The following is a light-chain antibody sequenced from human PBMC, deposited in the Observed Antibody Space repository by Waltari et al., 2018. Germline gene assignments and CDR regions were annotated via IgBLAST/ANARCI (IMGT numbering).Light chain of an antibody. J-gene: IGLJ3*02. CDR3: AAWDDSLNGRWV. Sequence: QPVLTQPPSASGTPGHTVTISCSGCASNIGNNVVNWYQQLLGTAPKLVIYRNDLRPSGVPDRFSGSKSGTSASLAISGLQSEDEADYYCAAWDDSLNGRWVFGGGTKVTVL. V-gene: IGLV1-44*01. CDR1: ASNIGNNV. CDR2: RND.